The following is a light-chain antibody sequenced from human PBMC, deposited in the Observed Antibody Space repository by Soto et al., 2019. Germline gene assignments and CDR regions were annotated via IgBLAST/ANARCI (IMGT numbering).Light chain of an antibody. V-gene: IGKV3-20*01. CDR3: HQYGSSPGT. CDR2: GAS. CDR1: QSVTSNY. J-gene: IGKJ1*01. Sequence: EIDLKQSPGTLSLSPGERATLSCRASQSVTSNYVAWYQQKPGQAPRLLLFGASIRDTGVPVRFSGSGSGTDFTLTITRLEPEDFAVYYCHQYGSSPGTFGQGTKVDIK.